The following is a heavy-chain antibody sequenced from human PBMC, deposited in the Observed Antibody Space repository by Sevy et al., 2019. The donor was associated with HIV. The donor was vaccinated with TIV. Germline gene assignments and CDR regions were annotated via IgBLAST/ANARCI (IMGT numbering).Heavy chain of an antibody. CDR3: ARAGNWPYFDY. Sequence: GGSLRLSCAASGFTFSSYAMHWVRQAPGKGLEWVAVISYDGSNKYYADSVKGRFTISRDNAKNSLYLHMSSLRADDTAVYYCARAGNWPYFDYWGQGTLVTVSS. V-gene: IGHV3-30*04. CDR2: ISYDGSNK. D-gene: IGHD1-1*01. J-gene: IGHJ4*02. CDR1: GFTFSSYA.